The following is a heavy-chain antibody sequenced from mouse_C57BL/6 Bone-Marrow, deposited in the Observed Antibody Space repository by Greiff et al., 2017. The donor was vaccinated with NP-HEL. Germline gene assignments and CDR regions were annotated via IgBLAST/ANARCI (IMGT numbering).Heavy chain of an antibody. CDR1: GYTFTSYW. CDR2: IDPSDSYT. CDR3: ASYYDYDKSYFDV. V-gene: IGHV1-69*01. Sequence: QVQLQQPGAELVMPGASVKLSCKASGYTFTSYWMHWVTQRPGQGLEWIGEIDPSDSYTNYNQKFKGKSTLTVDKSSSTAYMQLSSLTSEDSAVYYCASYYDYDKSYFDVWGTGTTVTVSS. J-gene: IGHJ1*03. D-gene: IGHD2-4*01.